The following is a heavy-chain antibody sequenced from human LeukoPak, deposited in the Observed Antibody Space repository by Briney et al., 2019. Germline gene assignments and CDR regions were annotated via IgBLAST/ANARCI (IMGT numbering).Heavy chain of an antibody. CDR3: ARDSHGYCSGGSCYSGGWFDP. CDR2: IYYSGNT. D-gene: IGHD2-15*01. CDR1: GGSISSSSYY. Sequence: SETLSLTCTVSGGSISSSSYYWGWIRQPPGKGLEWIGTIYYSGNTYYNPSLKSRVTISVDKSKNQFSLKLSSVTAADTAVYYCARDSHGYCSGGSCYSGGWFDPWGQGTLVTVSS. J-gene: IGHJ5*02. V-gene: IGHV4-39*07.